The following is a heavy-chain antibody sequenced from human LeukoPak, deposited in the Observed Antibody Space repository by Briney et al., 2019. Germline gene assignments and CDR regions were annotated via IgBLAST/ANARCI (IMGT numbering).Heavy chain of an antibody. Sequence: GGSLRLSCAASGFTFSSYAMHWVRQAPGKGLEWGAVISYDGSNKYYADSVKGRFTISRDNSKNTLYLQMNSLRAEDTAVYYCARDEISNPYYDFWSGYSLVWGQGTTVTVSS. J-gene: IGHJ6*02. CDR3: ARDEISNPYYDFWSGYSLV. V-gene: IGHV3-30-3*01. CDR2: ISYDGSNK. D-gene: IGHD3-3*01. CDR1: GFTFSSYA.